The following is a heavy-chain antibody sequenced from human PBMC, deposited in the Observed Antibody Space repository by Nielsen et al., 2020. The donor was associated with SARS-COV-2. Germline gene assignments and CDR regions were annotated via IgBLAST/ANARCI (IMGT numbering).Heavy chain of an antibody. J-gene: IGHJ5*02. CDR2: IYYSGST. Sequence: SLTCTVSGGSVSSGSYYWSWIRQPPGKGLEWIGYIYYSGSTNYNPSLKSRVTISVDTSKNQFSLKLSSVTAADTAVYYCARDLFDPWGQGTLVTVSS. V-gene: IGHV4-61*01. CDR3: ARDLFDP. CDR1: GGSVSSGSYY.